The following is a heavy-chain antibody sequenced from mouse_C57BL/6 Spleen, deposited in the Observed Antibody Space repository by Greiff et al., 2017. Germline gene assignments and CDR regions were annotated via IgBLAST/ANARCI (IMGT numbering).Heavy chain of an antibody. D-gene: IGHD2-14*01. J-gene: IGHJ2*01. CDR3: ARDGVPDYFDY. CDR1: GFTFSSYA. V-gene: IGHV5-4*01. CDR2: ISDGGSYT. Sequence: EVKLVESGGGLVKPGGSLKLSCAASGFTFSSYAMSWVRQTPEKRLEWVATISDGGSYTYYPDNVKGRFTISRDNAKNNLYRQMSHLKSEDTAMYYCARDGVPDYFDYWGQGTTLTVSS.